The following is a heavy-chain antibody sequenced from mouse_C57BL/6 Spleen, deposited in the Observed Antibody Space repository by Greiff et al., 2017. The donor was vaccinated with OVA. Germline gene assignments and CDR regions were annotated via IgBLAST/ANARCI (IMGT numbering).Heavy chain of an antibody. CDR1: GYTFTDYY. V-gene: IGHV1-26*01. Sequence: EVQLQQSGPELVKPGASVKISCKASGYTFTDYYMNWVKQSHGKSLEWIGDINPNNGGTSYNQKFKGKATLTVDKSSSTAYMELRSLTSEDSAVYYCARDGTAQAYDYWGQGTTLTVSS. J-gene: IGHJ2*01. CDR3: ARDGTAQAYDY. D-gene: IGHD3-2*02. CDR2: INPNNGGT.